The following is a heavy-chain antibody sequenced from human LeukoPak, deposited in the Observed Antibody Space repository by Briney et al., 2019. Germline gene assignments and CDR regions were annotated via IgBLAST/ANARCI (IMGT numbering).Heavy chain of an antibody. Sequence: SQTLSLTCVISGDNVSSNSTAWNWIRQSPSRGLEWLGRTYYRSGWYNDYAESVRSRITINSDTSRNQFSLQLNSVTPEDTAVYFCARDWNYPLNWFDPWGQGTLVTVSS. J-gene: IGHJ5*02. CDR1: GDNVSSNSTA. V-gene: IGHV6-1*01. CDR3: ARDWNYPLNWFDP. D-gene: IGHD1-7*01. CDR2: TYYRSGWYN.